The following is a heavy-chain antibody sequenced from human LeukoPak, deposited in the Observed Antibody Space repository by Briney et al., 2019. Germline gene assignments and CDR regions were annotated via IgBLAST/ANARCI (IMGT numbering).Heavy chain of an antibody. Sequence: ASVKVSCKASGYTFTSYDINWVRQATGQGLEWMGWMNPNSGNTGYAQKFQGRVTITRNTSISTAYMKLSSLGSEDTAVYYCARGGIAARPVDYWGQGTLVTVSS. CDR3: ARGGIAARPVDY. D-gene: IGHD6-6*01. J-gene: IGHJ4*02. CDR1: GYTFTSYD. V-gene: IGHV1-8*03. CDR2: MNPNSGNT.